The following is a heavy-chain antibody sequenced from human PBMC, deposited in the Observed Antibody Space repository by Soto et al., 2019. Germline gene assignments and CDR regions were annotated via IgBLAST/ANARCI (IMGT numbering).Heavy chain of an antibody. Sequence: GGSLRLSCAASGFTFSSYAMNWVRQAPGKGLEWVSYISSSSSTIYYADSVKGRFTISRDNAKNSLYLQMNSLRAEDTAVYYCARDYVGAYCSSTSSYSDYHYGMDVWGQGTTVTVSS. J-gene: IGHJ6*02. CDR1: GFTFSSYA. CDR2: ISSSSSTI. D-gene: IGHD2-2*01. V-gene: IGHV3-48*01. CDR3: ARDYVGAYCSSTSSYSDYHYGMDV.